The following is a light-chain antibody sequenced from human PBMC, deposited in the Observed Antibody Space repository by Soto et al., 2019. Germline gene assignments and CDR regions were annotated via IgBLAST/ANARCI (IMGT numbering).Light chain of an antibody. Sequence: QSALTQPPSVSGSPGQSVTISCTGTSSDVGSYDRVSWYQQPPGTAPKLMIYEVSNRPSGVPDRFSGSKSGNTASLTISGLQDEDEADYYCSSYTSSSTLVFGTGTKVTVL. CDR2: EVS. CDR3: SSYTSSSTLV. CDR1: SSDVGSYDR. J-gene: IGLJ1*01. V-gene: IGLV2-18*02.